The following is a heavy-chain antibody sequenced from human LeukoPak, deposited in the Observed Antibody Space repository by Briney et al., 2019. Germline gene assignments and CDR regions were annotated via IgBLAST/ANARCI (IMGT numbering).Heavy chain of an antibody. CDR1: GFTFSSYA. V-gene: IGHV3-30-3*01. J-gene: IGHJ6*02. CDR2: ISYDGSNK. D-gene: IGHD3-9*01. Sequence: GRSLRLSCAASGFTFSSYAMHWVRQAPGKGLEWVAVISYDGSNKYYADSVTGRFTISRDNSKNTLYLQMNSLRAEDTAVYYCARERYFDWFAPYYYGMDVWGQGTTVTVSS. CDR3: ARERYFDWFAPYYYGMDV.